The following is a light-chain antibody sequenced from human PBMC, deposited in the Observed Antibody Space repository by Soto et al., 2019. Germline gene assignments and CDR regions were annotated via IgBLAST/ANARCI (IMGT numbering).Light chain of an antibody. CDR2: GAS. CDR3: QQYDSRPV. J-gene: IGKJ4*01. V-gene: IGKV3D-15*01. Sequence: EIVMTQSPATLSVSPGDRATLSCRASQSVNDNLAWYQHKPGQAPRLLIFGASTRAAGIPARFSGGGFGTEFTLTISSLQSEDFAVYYCQQYDSRPVFGGGTKVDIK. CDR1: QSVNDN.